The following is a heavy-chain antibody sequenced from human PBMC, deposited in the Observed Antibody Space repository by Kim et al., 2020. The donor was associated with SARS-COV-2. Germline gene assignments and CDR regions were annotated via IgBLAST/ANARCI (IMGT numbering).Heavy chain of an antibody. CDR1: GFTVSSNY. Sequence: GGSLRLSCAASGFTVSSNYMSWVRQAPGKGLEWVSVIYSGGSTYYADSVKGRFTISRDNSKNTLYLQMNSLRAEDTAVYYCARDRSIVAKRGLDYWGQGTLVTVSS. J-gene: IGHJ4*02. CDR2: IYSGGST. V-gene: IGHV3-53*01. D-gene: IGHD5-12*01. CDR3: ARDRSIVAKRGLDY.